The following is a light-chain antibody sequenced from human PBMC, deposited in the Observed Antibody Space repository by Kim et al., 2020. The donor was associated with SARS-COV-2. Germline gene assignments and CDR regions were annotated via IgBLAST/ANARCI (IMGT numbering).Light chain of an antibody. J-gene: IGKJ2*01. CDR1: QTVTRW. Sequence: SASVGDRVTITCRDSQTVTRWLAWYQQKPGKAPNLLIYEASNLESGVPSRFSGSGSGTEFTLTISSLQPDDFATYYCEQYKSFPYTFGQGTSWRS. V-gene: IGKV1-5*03. CDR3: EQYKSFPYT. CDR2: EAS.